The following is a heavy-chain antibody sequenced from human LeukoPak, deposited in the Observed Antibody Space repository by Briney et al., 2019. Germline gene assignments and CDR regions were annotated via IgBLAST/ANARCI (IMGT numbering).Heavy chain of an antibody. V-gene: IGHV4-38-2*02. Sequence: PSETLSLTCAVSGYSISSGYYWGWIRQPPGKGLEWIGSIYHSGSTYYNPSLKSRVTISVDTSKNQFSLKLSSVTAADTAVYYCARDVVQLPATGLGSYWYFDLWGRGTLVTVSS. CDR1: GYSISSGYY. CDR3: ARDVVQLPATGLGSYWYFDL. D-gene: IGHD7-27*01. CDR2: IYHSGST. J-gene: IGHJ2*01.